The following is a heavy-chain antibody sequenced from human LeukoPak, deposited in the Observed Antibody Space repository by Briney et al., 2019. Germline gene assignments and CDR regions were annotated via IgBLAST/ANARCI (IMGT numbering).Heavy chain of an antibody. CDR2: IGIDSGNT. V-gene: IGHV3-11*06. D-gene: IGHD5-12*01. Sequence: GGSLRLSCETSGFTFADFGLSWVRHAPGKGLEWISYIGIDSGNTNYADSVKGRFTISGDKAKNSLYLQMNSLRVEDTAVYYCARDYEYAFDNWGQGTLVTVSS. CDR3: ARDYEYAFDN. CDR1: GFTFADFG. J-gene: IGHJ4*02.